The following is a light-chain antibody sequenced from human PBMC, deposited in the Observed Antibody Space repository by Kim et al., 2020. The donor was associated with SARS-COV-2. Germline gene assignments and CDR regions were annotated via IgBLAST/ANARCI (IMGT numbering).Light chain of an antibody. CDR3: QAWDSSVV. V-gene: IGLV3-1*01. CDR2: QDS. J-gene: IGLJ2*01. CDR1: KLGDKY. Sequence: SYELTQPPSVSVSPGQTASITCSGDKLGDKYACWYQQKPGQSPVLVIYQDSKRPSGIPERFSGSNSGNTATLTISGTQAMDEADYYSQAWDSSVVFGGGTQLTVL.